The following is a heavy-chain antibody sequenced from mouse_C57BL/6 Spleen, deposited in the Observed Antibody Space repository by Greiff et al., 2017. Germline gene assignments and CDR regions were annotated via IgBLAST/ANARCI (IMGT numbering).Heavy chain of an antibody. V-gene: IGHV1-50*01. J-gene: IGHJ1*03. CDR3: AREGHGGATGYFDV. CDR2: IDPSDSYT. Sequence: QVQLKQPGAELVKPGASVKLSCKASGYTFTSYWMQWVKQRPGQGLEWIGEIDPSDSYTNYNQKFKGKATLTVDTSSSTAYMQLSSLTSEDSAVYYGAREGHGGATGYFDVWGTGTTVTVAS. CDR1: GYTFTSYW. D-gene: IGHD1-1*02.